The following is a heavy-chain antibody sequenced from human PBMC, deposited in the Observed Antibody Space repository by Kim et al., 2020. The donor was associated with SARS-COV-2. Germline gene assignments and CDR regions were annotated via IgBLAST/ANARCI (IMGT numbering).Heavy chain of an antibody. CDR1: TLPELS. CDR3: ATLAPHYDSSGYFDY. D-gene: IGHD3-22*01. J-gene: IGHJ4*02. CDR2: FDPEDGET. Sequence: TLPELSMPWGRQAPGKGLEWMGGFDPEDGETIYAQKFQGRVTMTEDTSTDTAYMELSSLRSEDTAVYYCATLAPHYDSSGYFDYWGQGTLAT. V-gene: IGHV1-24*01.